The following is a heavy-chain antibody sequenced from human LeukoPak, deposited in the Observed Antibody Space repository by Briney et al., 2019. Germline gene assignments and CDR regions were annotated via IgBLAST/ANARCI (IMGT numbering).Heavy chain of an antibody. CDR2: ISGSGGST. CDR3: ARIVVVPAASHGMDV. J-gene: IGHJ6*01. Sequence: GGSLRLSCAASGFTFSSYAMSWVRQAPGKGLEWVSAISGSGGSTYYADSVKGRFTISRDNSKNTLYLQMNSLRAEDTAVYYCARIVVVPAASHGMDVWGQGTTVTVST. CDR1: GFTFSSYA. D-gene: IGHD2-2*01. V-gene: IGHV3-23*01.